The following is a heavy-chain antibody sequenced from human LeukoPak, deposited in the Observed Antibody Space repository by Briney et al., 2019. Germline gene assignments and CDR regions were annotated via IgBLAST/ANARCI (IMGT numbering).Heavy chain of an antibody. D-gene: IGHD4-17*01. V-gene: IGHV3-23*01. J-gene: IGHJ4*02. Sequence: PGESLRLSCAASGFAFSSYAMSWVRQAPGKGLEWVSAISGSGGSTYYADSVKGRFTISRDNSKNTLYLQMNSLRAEDTAVYYCAKFLLGGTVTTGFDYWGQGTLVTVSS. CDR1: GFAFSSYA. CDR2: ISGSGGST. CDR3: AKFLLGGTVTTGFDY.